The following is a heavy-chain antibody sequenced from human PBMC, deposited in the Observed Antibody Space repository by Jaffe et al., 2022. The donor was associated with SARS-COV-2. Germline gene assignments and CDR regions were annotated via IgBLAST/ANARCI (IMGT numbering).Heavy chain of an antibody. CDR2: IIPILGIA. CDR3: ARDRRGYSYYYYGMDV. J-gene: IGHJ6*02. V-gene: IGHV1-69*08. Sequence: QVQLVQSGAEVKKPGSSVKVSCKASGGTFSSYTISWVRQAPGQGLEWMGRIIPILGIANYAQKFQGRVTITADKSTSTAYMELSSLRSEDTAVYYCARDRRGYSYYYYGMDVWGQGTTVTVSS. D-gene: IGHD1-1*01. CDR1: GGTFSSYT.